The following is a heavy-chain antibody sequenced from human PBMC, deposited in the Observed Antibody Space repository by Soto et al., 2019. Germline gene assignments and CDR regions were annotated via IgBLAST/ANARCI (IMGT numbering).Heavy chain of an antibody. D-gene: IGHD2-21*02. J-gene: IGHJ4*02. CDR1: GGSISSYY. Sequence: SETLSLTCTVSGGSISSYYWSWIRQPPGKGLEWIGYIYYSGSTNYNPSLKSRVTISVDTSKNQFSLKLSSVTAADTAVYYCARAGAYGGNYYFDYWGQGTLVTVSS. CDR3: ARAGAYGGNYYFDY. CDR2: IYYSGST. V-gene: IGHV4-59*01.